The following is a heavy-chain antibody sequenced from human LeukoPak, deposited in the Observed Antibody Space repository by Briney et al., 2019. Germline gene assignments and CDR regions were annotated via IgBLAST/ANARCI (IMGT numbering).Heavy chain of an antibody. Sequence: SVKVSCKASGGTFSSYTISWVRQAPGQGLEWMGRIIPILGIANYAQKFQGRVTITADRSTSTAYMELSSLRSEDTAVYYCARERDGYNFPFDYWGQGTLVTVSS. CDR1: GGTFSSYT. CDR2: IIPILGIA. CDR3: ARERDGYNFPFDY. V-gene: IGHV1-69*04. J-gene: IGHJ4*02. D-gene: IGHD5-24*01.